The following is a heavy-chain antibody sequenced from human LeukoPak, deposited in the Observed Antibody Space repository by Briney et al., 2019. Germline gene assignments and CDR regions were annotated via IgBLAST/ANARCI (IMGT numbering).Heavy chain of an antibody. Sequence: AASLGLSCAASGFTFSSYWMHWVRQAPGTGLVWVSRINSDGSSTSYAESVKGRFTISRDNAKNTLYLQMNSLRAEDTAVYYCARDQGFGELDYWGQGTLVTVSS. CDR3: ARDQGFGELDY. D-gene: IGHD3-10*01. CDR2: INSDGSST. V-gene: IGHV3-74*01. CDR1: GFTFSSYW. J-gene: IGHJ4*02.